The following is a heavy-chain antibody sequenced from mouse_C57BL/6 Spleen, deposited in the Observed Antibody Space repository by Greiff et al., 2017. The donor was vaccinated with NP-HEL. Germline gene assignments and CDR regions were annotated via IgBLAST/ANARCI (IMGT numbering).Heavy chain of an antibody. CDR3: ARDQRDGNYSYWYFDV. Sequence: EVMLVESGGGLVKPGGSLKLSCAASGFTFSSYAMSWVRQTPEKRLEWVATISDGGSYTYYPDNVKGRFTISRDNAKNNLYLQMSHLKSEDTALYYCARDQRDGNYSYWYFDVWGTGTTVTVSS. CDR2: ISDGGSYT. D-gene: IGHD2-1*01. CDR1: GFTFSSYA. J-gene: IGHJ1*03. V-gene: IGHV5-4*01.